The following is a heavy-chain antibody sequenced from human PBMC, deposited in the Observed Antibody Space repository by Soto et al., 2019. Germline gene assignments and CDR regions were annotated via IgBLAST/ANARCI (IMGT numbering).Heavy chain of an antibody. V-gene: IGHV3-48*02. CDR1: GFTFSRYT. Sequence: GGAVRLSCAASGFTFSRYTMNWVRQTPGKGLEWVSYISSGSLSIYYADSVKGRFTVSRDNAKNSLFLQMNSLRDEDTAVYYCARGGSSSDNGMDVWGQGTTVTVSS. CDR2: ISSGSLSI. J-gene: IGHJ6*02. D-gene: IGHD3-16*01. CDR3: ARGGSSSDNGMDV.